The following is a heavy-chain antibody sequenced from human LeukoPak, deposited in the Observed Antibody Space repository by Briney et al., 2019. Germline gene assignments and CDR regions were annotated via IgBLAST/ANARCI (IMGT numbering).Heavy chain of an antibody. CDR2: INPNSGGT. D-gene: IGHD3-22*01. CDR3: ARDSSGHYYVEPFDY. J-gene: IGHJ4*02. CDR1: GYTFTGYY. Sequence: ASVKVSCKASGYTFTGYYMHWVRQAPGQGLEWMGWINPNSGGTNYAQKFQGRVTMTRDTSISTAYMELSRLRSDDTAVYYCARDSSGHYYVEPFDYWGQGTLVTVSS. V-gene: IGHV1-2*02.